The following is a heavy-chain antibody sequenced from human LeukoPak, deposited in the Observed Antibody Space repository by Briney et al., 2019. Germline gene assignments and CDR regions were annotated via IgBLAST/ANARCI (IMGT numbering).Heavy chain of an antibody. J-gene: IGHJ4*02. V-gene: IGHV3-30-3*01. Sequence: GGSLRLSCAASGFTFSSYAMHWVRQAPGKGLEWVAVISYDGSNKYYADSVKGRFTISRDNSKNTLYLQMNSLRAEDTAVYYCARDSRRALDYWGQGTLVTVSS. CDR3: ARDSRRALDY. CDR2: ISYDGSNK. CDR1: GFTFSSYA.